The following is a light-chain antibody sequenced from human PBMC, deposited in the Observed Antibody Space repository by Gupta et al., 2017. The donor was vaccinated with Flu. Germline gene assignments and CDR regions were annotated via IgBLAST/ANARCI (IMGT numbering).Light chain of an antibody. CDR3: QQYDNLPT. CDR2: DAS. V-gene: IGKV1-33*01. J-gene: IGKJ4*01. CDR1: QDISNY. Sequence: DIQMTQSPSSLSASVGDRVTITCQASQDISNYLNWYQQKPGKAPKLLIYDASNLETGVPSRVSGSGSGTDFTITISNLQPEDIATYYCQQYDNLPTFGGGTKVEIK.